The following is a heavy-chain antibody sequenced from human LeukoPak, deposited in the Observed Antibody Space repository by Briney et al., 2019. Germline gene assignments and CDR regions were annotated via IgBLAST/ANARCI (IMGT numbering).Heavy chain of an antibody. CDR1: GSAFSSYA. J-gene: IGHJ6*02. D-gene: IGHD6-6*01. V-gene: IGHV3-23*01. Sequence: GGSLRLSCAASGSAFSSYAMSWVRQAPGKGLEWVSAFSGSGGSTYYADSGKGRSTISRDNSKHTLYLQMNSLRAEDTAVYYCAKVVGGHSSGSMDVWGQGTTVTVSS. CDR3: AKVVGGHSSGSMDV. CDR2: FSGSGGST.